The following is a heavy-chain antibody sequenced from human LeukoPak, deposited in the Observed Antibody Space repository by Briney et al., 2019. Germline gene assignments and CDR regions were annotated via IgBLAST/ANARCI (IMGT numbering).Heavy chain of an antibody. J-gene: IGHJ6*03. CDR3: AKDLARSGNYDYYYYYLDV. Sequence: GGSLRLSCAASGFTFSSYAMSWVRQAPGKGLEWVSGISGSGGTTYYADSVKGRFTISRDNSKNTLDLQMNSLTAEDTAVYYCAKDLARSGNYDYYYYYLDVWGKGTTVTVSS. V-gene: IGHV3-23*01. CDR2: ISGSGGTT. CDR1: GFTFSSYA. D-gene: IGHD3-10*01.